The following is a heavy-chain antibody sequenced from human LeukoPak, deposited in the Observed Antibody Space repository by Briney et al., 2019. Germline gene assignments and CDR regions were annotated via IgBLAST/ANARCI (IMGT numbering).Heavy chain of an antibody. V-gene: IGHV5-51*01. J-gene: IGHJ6*02. CDR3: ARRRLANKKYYYYYYGLDV. CDR2: IYPGDSDT. D-gene: IGHD3-9*01. CDR1: GYSFANYF. Sequence: GESLKISCKGSGYSFANYFIAWVRQMPGKGLEWMGIIYPGDSDTRYSPSFQGQVTTSADKSINTAYLQWSSLKASDTAMYYCARRRLANKKYYYYYYGLDVWGQGTTVTVSS.